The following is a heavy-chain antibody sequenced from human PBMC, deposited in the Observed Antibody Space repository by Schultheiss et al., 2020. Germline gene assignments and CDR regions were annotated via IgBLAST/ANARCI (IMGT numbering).Heavy chain of an antibody. Sequence: SVKVSCKASGGTFSSYAISWVRQAPGQGLEWMGWISAYNGNTNYAQKLQGRVTITADESTSTAYMELSSLRSEDTAVYYCATAPDSTTVTTFRDYWGQGTLVNVYS. V-gene: IGHV1-69*13. CDR2: ISAYNGNT. J-gene: IGHJ4*02. CDR1: GGTFSSYA. CDR3: ATAPDSTTVTTFRDY. D-gene: IGHD4-17*01.